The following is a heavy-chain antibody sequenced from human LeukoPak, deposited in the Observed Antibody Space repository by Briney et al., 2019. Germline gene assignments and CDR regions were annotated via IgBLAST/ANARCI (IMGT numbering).Heavy chain of an antibody. CDR2: ITNGGSTI. Sequence: GGSLRLSCAASGFTFSDYNMNWVRQAPGKGLEWVSYITNGGSTIHHADSVKGRFTISRDNAKKTMYLQMNSLRAEDTAVYYCARSIGLTGGGVDVWGQGTTVTVSS. CDR1: GFTFSDYN. J-gene: IGHJ6*02. CDR3: ARSIGLTGGGVDV. D-gene: IGHD3-9*01. V-gene: IGHV3-11*01.